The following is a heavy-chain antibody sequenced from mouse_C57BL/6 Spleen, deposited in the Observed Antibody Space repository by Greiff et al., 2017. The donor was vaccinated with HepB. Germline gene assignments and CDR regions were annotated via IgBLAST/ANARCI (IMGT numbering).Heavy chain of an antibody. Sequence: VQLQQSGAELVKPGASVKLSCKASGYTFTEYTIHWVKQRSGQGLEWIGWFYPGSGSIKNNEKFKDKATLTADKSSRQVYMELSRLKSEDSAVYFCARHVYYSNYLYYFDYWGQGTTLTVSS. V-gene: IGHV1-62-2*01. CDR3: ARHVYYSNYLYYFDY. CDR1: GYTFTEYT. CDR2: FYPGSGSI. J-gene: IGHJ2*01. D-gene: IGHD2-5*01.